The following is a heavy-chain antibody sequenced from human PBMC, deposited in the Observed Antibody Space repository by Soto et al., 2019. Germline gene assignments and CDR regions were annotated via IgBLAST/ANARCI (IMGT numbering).Heavy chain of an antibody. Sequence: EVQLLESGGGLVQPGGSLRLSCAASGFTFSNYAMSWVRQAPGKGLEWVSAISGGGGTTYYAGSVKGRFTISRDNSKNPLFLQMNSLRAEYTAVYYCAKFFVETGESSGWPWSFHYWGQGTLVTVSS. V-gene: IGHV3-23*01. J-gene: IGHJ4*02. CDR3: AKFFVETGESSGWPWSFHY. CDR1: GFTFSNYA. CDR2: ISGGGGTT. D-gene: IGHD6-25*01.